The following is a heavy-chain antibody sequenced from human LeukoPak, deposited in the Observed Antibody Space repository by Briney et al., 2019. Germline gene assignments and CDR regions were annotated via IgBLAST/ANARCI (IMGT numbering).Heavy chain of an antibody. V-gene: IGHV1-2*02. D-gene: IGHD1-26*01. CDR3: ARVAGIMGAFDI. CDR2: INPNSGGT. CDR1: GYTFTGYY. Sequence: ASVKVSCKASGYTFTGYYMHWLRQAPGQGLEWMGWINPNSGGTNYAQKFQGRVTMTRDTSISTAYMELSRLRSDDTAVYYCARVAGIMGAFDIWGQGTMVTVSS. J-gene: IGHJ3*02.